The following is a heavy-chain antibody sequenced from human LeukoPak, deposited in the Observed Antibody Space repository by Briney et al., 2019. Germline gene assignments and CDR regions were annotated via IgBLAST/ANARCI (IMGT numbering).Heavy chain of an antibody. D-gene: IGHD3-22*01. CDR3: ARDYYDSSGYYYIPFDY. Sequence: SETLSLTCTVSGGSISSGDYYWSWIRQPPGKGLEWIGYIYYSRSTYYNPSLKSRVTISVDTSKNQFSLKLSSVTAADTAVYYCARDYYDSSGYYYIPFDYWGQGTLVTVSS. J-gene: IGHJ4*02. CDR1: GGSISSGDYY. V-gene: IGHV4-30-4*08. CDR2: IYYSRST.